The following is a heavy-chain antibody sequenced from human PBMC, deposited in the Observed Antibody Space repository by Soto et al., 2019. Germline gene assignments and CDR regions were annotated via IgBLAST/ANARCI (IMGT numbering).Heavy chain of an antibody. Sequence: EGSLRLSCAASGFSFLSYEMNWVRQAPGKGLEWVSYISARGATIYYADSVKGRFTISRDDAVNSLYLRMSSLRVEDTGVYYCARGDLYSYYGMDVWGQGTTVTSP. CDR2: ISARGATI. CDR3: ARGDLYSYYGMDV. V-gene: IGHV3-48*03. J-gene: IGHJ6*02. CDR1: GFSFLSYE.